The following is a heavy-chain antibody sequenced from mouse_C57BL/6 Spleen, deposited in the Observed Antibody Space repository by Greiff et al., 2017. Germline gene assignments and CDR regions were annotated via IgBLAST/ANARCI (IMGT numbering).Heavy chain of an antibody. J-gene: IGHJ1*03. V-gene: IGHV7-3*01. D-gene: IGHD1-1*02. Sequence: EVTLVESGGGLVQPGGSLSLSCAASGFTFTDYYMSWVRQPPGKALEWLGFIRNKANGYTTEYSASVKGRFTISRDNSQSILYLQMNALIAVDSATYYCARYYGDWYFGVWGTGTTVTVSS. CDR2: IRNKANGYTT. CDR3: ARYYGDWYFGV. CDR1: GFTFTDYY.